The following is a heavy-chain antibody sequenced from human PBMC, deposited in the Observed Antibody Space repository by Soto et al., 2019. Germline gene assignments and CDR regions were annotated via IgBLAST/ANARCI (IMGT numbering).Heavy chain of an antibody. Sequence: ASVKVSCKASGYTFTGHYIHWVRQAPEQGPEWMGEIGPESGATRYAQKFQGRVTMTRDTSITTVYMELKNLSPDDTAVYYCGRGRSGQIVVFFWGQAPLVTVS. D-gene: IGHD1-26*01. CDR1: GYTFTGHY. J-gene: IGHJ4*02. CDR3: GRGRSGQIVVFF. V-gene: IGHV1-2*02. CDR2: IGPESGAT.